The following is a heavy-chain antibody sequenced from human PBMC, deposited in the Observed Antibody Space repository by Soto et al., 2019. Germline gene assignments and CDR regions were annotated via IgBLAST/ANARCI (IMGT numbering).Heavy chain of an antibody. Sequence: GGSLRLSCAASGFTFSTYWMHWVRQAPGKGPVWVSRIKSDGSYTNYAESVKGRFTISRDNAKNTLYLQMDSLSVEDTAVYHCARGPSGYIQDYWGQGTLVTVSS. J-gene: IGHJ4*02. V-gene: IGHV3-74*01. CDR3: ARGPSGYIQDY. D-gene: IGHD5-12*01. CDR2: IKSDGSYT. CDR1: GFTFSTYW.